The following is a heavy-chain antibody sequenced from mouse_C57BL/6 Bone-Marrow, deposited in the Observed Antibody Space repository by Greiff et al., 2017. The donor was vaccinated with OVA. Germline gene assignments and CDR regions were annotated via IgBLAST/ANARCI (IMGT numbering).Heavy chain of an antibody. V-gene: IGHV1-69*01. CDR1: GYTFTSYW. J-gene: IGHJ3*01. Sequence: QVQLQQPGAELVMPGASVKLSCKASGYTFTSYWMHWVKQRPGQGLEWIGEIDPSDSYTNYNQKFKGKSTLTVDKSPSTAYMQLSSLTSEDSAVYYCAKVDSNSLFAYWGQGTLVTVSA. D-gene: IGHD2-5*01. CDR2: IDPSDSYT. CDR3: AKVDSNSLFAY.